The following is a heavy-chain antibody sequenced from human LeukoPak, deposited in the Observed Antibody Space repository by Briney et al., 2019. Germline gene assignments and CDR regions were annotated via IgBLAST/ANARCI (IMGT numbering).Heavy chain of an antibody. V-gene: IGHV3-53*01. CDR1: GFSVSSNY. Sequence: PGGSLRLSCAASGFSVSSNYMSWVRQAPGKGLEWVSVIYSGGRTEYAEYADSVKGRFTISRDKSKNTLYLQMNSLRAEDTAVYYCVRSRDSSGWYPFQHWGQGTLVTVSS. CDR3: VRSRDSSGWYPFQH. J-gene: IGHJ1*01. CDR2: IYSGGRTEYA. D-gene: IGHD6-19*01.